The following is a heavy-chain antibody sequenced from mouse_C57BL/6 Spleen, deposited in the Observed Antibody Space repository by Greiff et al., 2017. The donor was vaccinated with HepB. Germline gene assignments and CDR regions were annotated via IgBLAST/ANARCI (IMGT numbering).Heavy chain of an antibody. D-gene: IGHD2-5*01. CDR2: IDPETGGT. V-gene: IGHV1-15*01. J-gene: IGHJ4*01. CDR3: TRSYRNYVGYAMDY. Sequence: VKLMESGAELVRPGASVTLSCKASGYTFTDYEMHWVKQTPVHGLEWIGAIDPETGGTAYNQKFKGKAILTADKSSSTAYMELRSLTSEDSAVYYCTRSYRNYVGYAMDYWGQGTSVTVS. CDR1: GYTFTDYE.